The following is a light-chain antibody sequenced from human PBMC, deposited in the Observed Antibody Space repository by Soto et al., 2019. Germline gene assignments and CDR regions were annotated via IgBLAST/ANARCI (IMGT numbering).Light chain of an antibody. CDR3: QQYGSSPVT. CDR1: QSINSTY. Sequence: EIGLTQSPGTVSLSPGERATLSCRASQSINSTYLAWYHQKPGQAPRLLIYGASTRATGIPDRFSGSASGTDFTLTISRLEPEDFAVYYCQQYGSSPVTFGGGTKVEIK. J-gene: IGKJ4*01. CDR2: GAS. V-gene: IGKV3-20*01.